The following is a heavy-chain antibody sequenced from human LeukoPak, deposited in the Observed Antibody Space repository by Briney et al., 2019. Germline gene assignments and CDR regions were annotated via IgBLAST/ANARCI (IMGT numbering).Heavy chain of an antibody. D-gene: IGHD6-13*01. Sequence: SETLSLTCTVSGGSISSYYWSWIRQPPGKGLEWIGYIYYSGSTNYNPSLKSRVTISVETSKNQFSLKLSSVTAADTAVYYCASHSSSWYRGWFDPWGQGTLVTVSS. V-gene: IGHV4-59*08. CDR1: GGSISSYY. CDR3: ASHSSSWYRGWFDP. CDR2: IYYSGST. J-gene: IGHJ5*02.